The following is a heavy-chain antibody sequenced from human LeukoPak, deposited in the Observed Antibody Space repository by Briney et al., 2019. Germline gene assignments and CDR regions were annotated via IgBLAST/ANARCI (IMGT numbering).Heavy chain of an antibody. CDR3: ARDGGYYDSSGYPYYYYGMDV. CDR2: IYSGGST. CDR1: GFTVSSNY. D-gene: IGHD3-22*01. J-gene: IGHJ6*02. Sequence: GGSLRLSCAASGFTVSSNYMSWVRQAPGKGLEWGSGIYSGGSTYYADYVKGRFTISRHNSKNTLYLQMNSLRDEDKAVYYCARDGGYYDSSGYPYYYYGMDVWGQGTTVTVSS. V-gene: IGHV3-53*04.